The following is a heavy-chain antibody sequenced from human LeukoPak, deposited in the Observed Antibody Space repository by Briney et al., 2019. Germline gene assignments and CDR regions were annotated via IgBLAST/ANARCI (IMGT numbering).Heavy chain of an antibody. CDR2: ISTYNGYS. Sequence: ASVKVSCKASGYTFTSSGISWVRQAPGQGLEWMGWISTYNGYSKYAQNLQGRVTMTADTSTSTAYMELSSLSSDDTAVYYCAKNSSGGYSDYWGQGNLVVVSS. J-gene: IGHJ4*02. D-gene: IGHD6-19*01. V-gene: IGHV1-18*01. CDR3: AKNSSGGYSDY. CDR1: GYTFTSSG.